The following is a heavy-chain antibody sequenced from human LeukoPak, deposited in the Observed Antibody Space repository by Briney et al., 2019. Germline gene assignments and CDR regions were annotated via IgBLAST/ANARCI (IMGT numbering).Heavy chain of an antibody. J-gene: IGHJ6*03. CDR3: ASGQQLAGYYYYYMDV. V-gene: IGHV1-69*05. Sequence: SVKVSCKASGGTLSSYAISWVRQAPGQGLEWMGRIIPIFGIANYAQKFQGRVTITTDESTSTAYMELSSPRSEDTAVYYCASGQQLAGYYYYYMDVWGKGTTVTVSS. D-gene: IGHD6-13*01. CDR1: GGTLSSYA. CDR2: IIPIFGIA.